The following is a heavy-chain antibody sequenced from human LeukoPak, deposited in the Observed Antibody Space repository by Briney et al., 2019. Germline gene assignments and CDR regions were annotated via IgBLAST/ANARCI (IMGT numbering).Heavy chain of an antibody. CDR3: AKARTMVRGAYDAFDI. V-gene: IGHV3-48*03. CDR1: GFTFSSYE. Sequence: PGGSLRLSCAASGFTFSSYEMNWVRQAPGKGLEWVSYISSSGSTIYYADSVKGRFTISRDNAKNSLYLQMNSLRAEDTAVYYCAKARTMVRGAYDAFDIWGQGTMVTVSS. J-gene: IGHJ3*02. CDR2: ISSSGSTI. D-gene: IGHD3-10*01.